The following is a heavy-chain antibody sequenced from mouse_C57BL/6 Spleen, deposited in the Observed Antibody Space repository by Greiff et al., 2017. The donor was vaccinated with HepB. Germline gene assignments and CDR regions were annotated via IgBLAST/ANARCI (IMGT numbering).Heavy chain of an antibody. J-gene: IGHJ3*01. CDR3: ARLGQLRLRGFAY. V-gene: IGHV1-61*01. Sequence: VQLQQPGAELVRPGSSVKLSCKASGYTFTSYWMDWVKQRPGQGLEWIGNIYPSDSETHYNQKFKDKATLTVDKSSSTAYMQLSSLTSEDSAVYYCARLGQLRLRGFAYWGQGTLVTVSA. D-gene: IGHD3-2*02. CDR2: IYPSDSET. CDR1: GYTFTSYW.